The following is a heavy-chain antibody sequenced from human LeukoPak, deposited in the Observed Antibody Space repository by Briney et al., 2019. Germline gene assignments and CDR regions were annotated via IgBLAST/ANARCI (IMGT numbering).Heavy chain of an antibody. CDR2: ISGSGSST. CDR3: ANDAQTYSSSWYVY. D-gene: IGHD6-13*01. Sequence: PGGSLRLSCAASGFTFSSYSMNWVRQAPGKGLEWVSAISGSGSSTYYADSVKGRFTISRDNSKNTLYLQMNSLRAEDTAVYYCANDAQTYSSSWYVYWGQGTLVTVSS. CDR1: GFTFSSYS. J-gene: IGHJ4*02. V-gene: IGHV3-23*01.